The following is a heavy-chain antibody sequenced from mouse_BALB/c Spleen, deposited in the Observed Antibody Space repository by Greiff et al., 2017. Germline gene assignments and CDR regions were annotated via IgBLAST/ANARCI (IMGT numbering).Heavy chain of an antibody. Sequence: EVQLQQSGAELVRSGASVKLSCTASGFNIKDYYMHWVKQRPEQGLEWIGWIDPENGDTEYAPKFQGKATMTADTSSNTAYLQLSSLTSEDTAVYYCMSTISCAYWGQGTLVTVSA. V-gene: IGHV14-4*02. CDR2: IDPENGDT. D-gene: IGHD2-12*01. CDR3: MSTISCAY. CDR1: GFNIKDYY. J-gene: IGHJ3*01.